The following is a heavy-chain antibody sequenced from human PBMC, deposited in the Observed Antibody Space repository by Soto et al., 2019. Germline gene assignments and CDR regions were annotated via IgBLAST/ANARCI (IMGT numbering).Heavy chain of an antibody. V-gene: IGHV3-53*02. D-gene: IGHD3-22*01. J-gene: IGHJ4*02. CDR3: ARSYDSSGYYPGSFDY. CDR1: GFNITNNY. CDR2: IYSGGST. Sequence: EVQLVETGGGLIQPGGSLRLSCAASGFNITNNYMSRVRQAPGKGLEWVSFIYSGGSTYYADSVKGRFSISRDISKNTLFLQMNSLRAEDTAVYYCARSYDSSGYYPGSFDYWGQGTLVTVSS.